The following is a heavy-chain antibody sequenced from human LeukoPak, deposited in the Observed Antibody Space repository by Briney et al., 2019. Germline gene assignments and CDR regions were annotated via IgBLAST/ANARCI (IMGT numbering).Heavy chain of an antibody. CDR2: IRYDGSNK. J-gene: IGHJ6*03. Sequence: GGSLRLSCAASGFTFDDYGMHWVRQAPGKGLEWVAFIRYDGSNKYYADSVKGRFTISRDNAKNTLYLQMNSLRAEDTAVYYCARDDTALEYYYYMDVWGKGTTVTISS. CDR3: ARDDTALEYYYYMDV. V-gene: IGHV3-30*02. CDR1: GFTFDDYG. D-gene: IGHD3-22*01.